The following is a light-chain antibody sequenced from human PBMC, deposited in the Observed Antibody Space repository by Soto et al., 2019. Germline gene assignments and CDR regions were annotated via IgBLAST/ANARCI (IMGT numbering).Light chain of an antibody. Sequence: ELVMTQSPGTLSVSIGESATLSCRPSQSVDGYLAWYQQKPGQAPRLLIYGASTRATGVTARFRGGGSGTEFTLTISSLQSEDSAVYYCQQYHKWPPITFGQGTRLEIK. CDR2: GAS. J-gene: IGKJ5*01. V-gene: IGKV3-15*01. CDR1: QSVDGY. CDR3: QQYHKWPPIT.